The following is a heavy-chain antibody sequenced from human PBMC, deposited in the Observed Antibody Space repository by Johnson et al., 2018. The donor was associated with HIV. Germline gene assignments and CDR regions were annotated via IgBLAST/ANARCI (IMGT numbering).Heavy chain of an antibody. CDR3: ARGGDGYNSRFREPFGAFDI. CDR1: GLTFSSYA. D-gene: IGHD5-24*01. Sequence: VHLVESGGGVVQPGRSLRLSCAASGLTFSSYAMHWVRQAPGKGLEWVADISYDGSNKYYADSVKGRFTISRDNAKNSLYLQMNSLRAEDTAVYYCARGGDGYNSRFREPFGAFDIWGQGTMVTVSS. J-gene: IGHJ3*02. CDR2: ISYDGSNK. V-gene: IGHV3-30-3*01.